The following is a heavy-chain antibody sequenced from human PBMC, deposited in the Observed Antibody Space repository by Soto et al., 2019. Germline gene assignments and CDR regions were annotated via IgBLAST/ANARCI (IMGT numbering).Heavy chain of an antibody. Sequence: PSETLSLTCAVSGDSVSKDNYYWSWIRQPPGKGLEWIGYIYYSGTTNYNSYLKSRLSLSVDMSKNQFSLKLASVTAADTAVYFCARSQRGRTAFTFDYWGQGALVTVSS. D-gene: IGHD3-16*01. V-gene: IGHV4-61*01. J-gene: IGHJ4*02. CDR1: GDSVSKDNYY. CDR3: ARSQRGRTAFTFDY. CDR2: IYYSGTT.